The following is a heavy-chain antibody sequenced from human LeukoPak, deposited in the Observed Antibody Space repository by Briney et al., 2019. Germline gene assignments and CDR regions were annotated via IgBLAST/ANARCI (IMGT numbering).Heavy chain of an antibody. V-gene: IGHV1-69*05. CDR3: ARPKGHYYGSGSYYDYYFDY. Sequence: ASVKFSCKASGGTFSSYAISWVRQAPGQGLEWMGGIIPIFGTANYAQKFQGRVTITTDESTSTAYMELSSLRSEDTAVYYCARPKGHYYGSGSYYDYYFDYWGQGTLVTVSS. D-gene: IGHD3-10*01. CDR1: GGTFSSYA. CDR2: IIPIFGTA. J-gene: IGHJ4*02.